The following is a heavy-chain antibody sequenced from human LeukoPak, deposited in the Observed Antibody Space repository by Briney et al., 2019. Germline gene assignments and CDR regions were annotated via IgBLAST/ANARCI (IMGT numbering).Heavy chain of an antibody. CDR1: GDSISTYY. V-gene: IGHV4-59*12. Sequence: PSETLSLTCIVSGDSISTYYWSWIRQPPGKGLEWIGYIYYSGSTNYNPSLKSRVTISVDTSKNQFSLKLSSVTAADTAVYYCARDSIRRFDPWGQGTLVTVSS. J-gene: IGHJ5*02. CDR2: IYYSGST. CDR3: ARDSIRRFDP. D-gene: IGHD3-3*02.